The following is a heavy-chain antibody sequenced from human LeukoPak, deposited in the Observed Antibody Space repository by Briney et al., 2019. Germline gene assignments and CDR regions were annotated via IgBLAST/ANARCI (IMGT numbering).Heavy chain of an antibody. CDR1: GYTFTDYY. D-gene: IGHD3-22*01. J-gene: IGHJ4*02. V-gene: IGHV1-2*02. Sequence: ASVKVSCKASGYTFTDYYMHWVRQAPGQGLEWMGWINPNSGGTNYAQKFQGRVTMTRDTSISTAYMELSRLRSDDTAVYYCARASYYYDSSGYPEYYFDYWGQGTLVTVSS. CDR3: ARASYYYDSSGYPEYYFDY. CDR2: INPNSGGT.